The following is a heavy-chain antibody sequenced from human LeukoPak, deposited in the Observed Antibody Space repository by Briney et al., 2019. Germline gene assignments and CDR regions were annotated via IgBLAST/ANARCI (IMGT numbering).Heavy chain of an antibody. D-gene: IGHD3-10*01. CDR1: GFTFSSYG. Sequence: GGSLRLSCAASGFTFSSYGMSWVRQAPGKGLEWVSAISGSGGSTYYADSVKGRFTISRDNSKNTLYLQMNSLRAEDTAVYYCAKDGGVWFGESNDYWGQGTLVTVSS. V-gene: IGHV3-23*01. J-gene: IGHJ4*02. CDR2: ISGSGGST. CDR3: AKDGGVWFGESNDY.